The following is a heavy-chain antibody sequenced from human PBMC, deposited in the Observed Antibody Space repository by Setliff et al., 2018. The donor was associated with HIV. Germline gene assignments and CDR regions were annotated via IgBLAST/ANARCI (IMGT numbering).Heavy chain of an antibody. V-gene: IGHV1-69*05. J-gene: IGHJ6*03. CDR2: IVPLFGTT. Sequence: SVKVSCKTSGGTFSNYAIGWVRQAPGQGLEWMGGIVPLFGTTNYAQKFQGRVTITTDESTSTAYMEVSSLRSEDTAMYYCVRGVQSPPHYSYYYMDVWGEGTMVTVSS. CDR1: GGTFSNYA. CDR3: VRGVQSPPHYSYYYMDV. D-gene: IGHD3-3*01.